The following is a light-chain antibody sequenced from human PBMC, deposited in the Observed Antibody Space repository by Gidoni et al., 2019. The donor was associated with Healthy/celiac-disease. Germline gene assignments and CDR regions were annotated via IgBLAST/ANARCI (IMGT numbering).Light chain of an antibody. V-gene: IGKV1-39*01. Sequence: DIQMTQSPSSLSASVGDRVTITCRASQSISSYLNWYQQKPGKAPKLLINAASSLQSGVPSRFSGSGSGTDFTLTISSLQPEDFATYYCQQSYISITFGQGTRLEIK. CDR1: QSISSY. J-gene: IGKJ5*01. CDR2: AAS. CDR3: QQSYISIT.